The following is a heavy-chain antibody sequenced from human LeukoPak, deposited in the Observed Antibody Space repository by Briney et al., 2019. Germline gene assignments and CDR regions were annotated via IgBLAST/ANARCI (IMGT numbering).Heavy chain of an antibody. CDR3: AREWGRYGSSFSDYFDY. CDR2: ISSSSSTI. V-gene: IGHV3-48*01. CDR1: GFTFSSYS. J-gene: IGHJ4*02. D-gene: IGHD6-6*01. Sequence: GGSLRLSCAASGFTFSSYSMNWVRQAPGKGLEWVSYISSSSSTIYHADSVKGRFTISRDNAKNSLYLQMNSLRAEDTAVYYCAREWGRYGSSFSDYFDYWGQGTLVTVSS.